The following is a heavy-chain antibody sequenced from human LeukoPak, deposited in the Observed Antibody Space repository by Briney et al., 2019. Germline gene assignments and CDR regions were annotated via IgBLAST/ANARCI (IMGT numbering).Heavy chain of an antibody. CDR1: GGSFSGYY. V-gene: IGHV4-34*01. Sequence: PSETLSLTCAVYGGSFSGYYWSWIRQPPGKGLEWIGEISHSGTTNYNPSLESRVTISIDTSKSQFSLKLSSVTAADTAVYFCARKYCSTTSCSYGFDFWGQGTMVTVSS. J-gene: IGHJ3*01. CDR2: ISHSGTT. CDR3: ARKYCSTTSCSYGFDF. D-gene: IGHD2-2*01.